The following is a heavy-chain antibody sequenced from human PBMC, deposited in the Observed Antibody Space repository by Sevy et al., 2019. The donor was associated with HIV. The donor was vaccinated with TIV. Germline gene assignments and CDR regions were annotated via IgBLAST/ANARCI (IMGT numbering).Heavy chain of an antibody. Sequence: GGSLRLSCAASGFTFSDYYMSWIRQAPGKGLEWVSYISSSGSTIYYADSVKGRFTISRDNAKNSLYLQMNSLRAEDTAVYYCARDRISYCGGDCYSEGGYFDYWGQGTLVTVSS. D-gene: IGHD2-21*02. J-gene: IGHJ4*02. V-gene: IGHV3-11*01. CDR1: GFTFSDYY. CDR2: ISSSGSTI. CDR3: ARDRISYCGGDCYSEGGYFDY.